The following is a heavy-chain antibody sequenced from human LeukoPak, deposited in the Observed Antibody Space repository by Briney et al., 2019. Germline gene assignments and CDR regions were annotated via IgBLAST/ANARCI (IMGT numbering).Heavy chain of an antibody. D-gene: IGHD1-1*01. CDR3: ARGSVQTTNWFDP. Sequence: GASVKVSCKASGGTFSRGAISWIRQAPRQGLEWMGGIIPIHSTASYAQKFQDRVTITADESTNTVYMKLSSLGSDDTAVYYCARGSVQTTNWFDPWGQGTPVTVSS. J-gene: IGHJ5*02. CDR2: IIPIHSTA. CDR1: GGTFSRGA. V-gene: IGHV1-69*13.